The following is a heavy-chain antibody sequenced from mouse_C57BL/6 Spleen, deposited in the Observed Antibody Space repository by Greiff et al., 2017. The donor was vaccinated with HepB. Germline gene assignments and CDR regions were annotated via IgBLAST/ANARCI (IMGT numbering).Heavy chain of an antibody. CDR3: AYYGSSYELAY. J-gene: IGHJ3*01. V-gene: IGHV1-81*01. CDR1: GYTFTSYG. Sequence: QVQLQQSGAELARPGASVKLSCKASGYTFTSYGISWVKQRTGQGLEWIGEIYPRSGNTYYNEKFKGKATLTADKSSSTAYMELRSLTSEDSAVYFCAYYGSSYELAYWGQGTLVTVSA. CDR2: IYPRSGNT. D-gene: IGHD1-1*01.